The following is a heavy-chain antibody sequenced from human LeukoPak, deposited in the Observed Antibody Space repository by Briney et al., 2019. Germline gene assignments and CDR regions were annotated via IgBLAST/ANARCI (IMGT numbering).Heavy chain of an antibody. CDR2: IGSGSTAI. J-gene: IGHJ4*02. CDR1: GFTFSSYS. D-gene: IGHD4-17*01. Sequence: GGSLRLSCAASGFTFSSYSMNWVRQAPGKGLEWVSYIGSGSTAIYYADSVKGRFTISRDNAKNPLYLQMNSLRDEDTAVYYCARVAVTTDYWGRGTLVTVSS. CDR3: ARVAVTTDY. V-gene: IGHV3-48*02.